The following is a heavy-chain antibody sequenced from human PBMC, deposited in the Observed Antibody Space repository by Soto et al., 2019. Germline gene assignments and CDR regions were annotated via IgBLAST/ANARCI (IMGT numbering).Heavy chain of an antibody. Sequence: SETLSLTCTVSGGSISSSSYYWGWIRQPPGKGLEWIGSIYYSGSTYYNPSLKSRVTISVDTSKNQFSLKLSSVTAADTAVYYCARLLGYSGYHTLYYYYYGMDVWGQGTTVTVSS. CDR3: ARLLGYSGYHTLYYYYYGMDV. J-gene: IGHJ6*02. V-gene: IGHV4-39*01. D-gene: IGHD1-26*01. CDR2: IYYSGST. CDR1: GGSISSSSYY.